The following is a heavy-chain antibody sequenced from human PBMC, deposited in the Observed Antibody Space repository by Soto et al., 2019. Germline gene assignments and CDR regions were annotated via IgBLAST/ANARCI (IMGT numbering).Heavy chain of an antibody. V-gene: IGHV3-23*01. CDR3: AKASGWFGEFDY. Sequence: EVQLLESGGGLVQPGGSLRLSCAASGFTFSSYAMNWVRQAPGKGLEWVSAISGSGGSAYYADSVKGRFTISRDNSENTLYLQMNNLRAEDTAVYFCAKASGWFGEFDYWGQGTLVTVSS. CDR2: ISGSGGSA. D-gene: IGHD3-10*01. J-gene: IGHJ4*02. CDR1: GFTFSSYA.